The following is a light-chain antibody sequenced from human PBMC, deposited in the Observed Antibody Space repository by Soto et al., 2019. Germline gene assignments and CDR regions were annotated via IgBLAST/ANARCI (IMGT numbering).Light chain of an antibody. CDR2: GNN. J-gene: IGLJ3*02. Sequence: QSVLTQPPSVSGAPGQRVTISCTGSSSNIGAGYDVHWYQQLPGTAPKLLIYGNNNRPSGVPDRFSGSKSDTSASLAITGLQADDEADYYCQSYDSSLSGSGVFGGGTKLTVL. V-gene: IGLV1-40*01. CDR1: SSNIGAGYD. CDR3: QSYDSSLSGSGV.